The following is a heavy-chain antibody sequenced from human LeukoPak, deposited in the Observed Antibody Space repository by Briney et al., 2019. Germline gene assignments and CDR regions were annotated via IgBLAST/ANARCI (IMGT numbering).Heavy chain of an antibody. CDR3: ARGSGGSTPYYFDY. D-gene: IGHD2-2*01. CDR1: GFTFSSYA. J-gene: IGHJ4*02. Sequence: GGSLRLSCAASGFTFSSYAMSWVRQAPGKGLEWVSVISGSGRSTYYAVTVKGRFTISRDNSKNTLYLQMNSLRTEDTAVYYCARGSGGSTPYYFDYWGQGTLVTASS. CDR2: ISGSGRST. V-gene: IGHV3-23*01.